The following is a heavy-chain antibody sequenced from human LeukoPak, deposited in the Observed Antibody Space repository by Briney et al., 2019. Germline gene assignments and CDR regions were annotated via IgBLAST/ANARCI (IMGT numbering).Heavy chain of an antibody. V-gene: IGHV1-2*02. J-gene: IGHJ5*02. CDR2: INPNSGGT. CDR1: GYTFTSYG. Sequence: GASVKVSCKASGYTFTSYGISWVRQAPGQGLEWMGWINPNSGGTNYAQKFQGRVTMTRDTSINTAYMELSRLRFDDTAVYYCATLEGLWGSSRPYNWFDPWGQGTLVTVSS. D-gene: IGHD3-16*02. CDR3: ATLEGLWGSSRPYNWFDP.